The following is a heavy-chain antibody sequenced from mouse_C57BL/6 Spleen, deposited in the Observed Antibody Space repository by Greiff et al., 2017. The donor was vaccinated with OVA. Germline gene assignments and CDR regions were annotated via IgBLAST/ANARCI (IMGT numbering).Heavy chain of an antibody. D-gene: IGHD4-1*01. CDR1: GFTFSDFY. J-gene: IGHJ1*03. CDR2: SRNKANDYTT. CDR3: ARENNWDVGYFDV. Sequence: EVKLVDSGGGLVQSGRSLRLSCATSGFTFSDFYMEWVRQAPGKGLEWIAASRNKANDYTTEYSASVKGRFIVSRDTSQSILYLQMNALRAEDTAIYYCARENNWDVGYFDVRGTGTTVTVSS. V-gene: IGHV7-1*01.